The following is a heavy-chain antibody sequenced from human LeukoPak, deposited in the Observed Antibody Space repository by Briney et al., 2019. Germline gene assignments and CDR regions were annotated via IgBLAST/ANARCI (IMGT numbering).Heavy chain of an antibody. D-gene: IGHD1-14*01. Sequence: ASVKVSCKASGYTFTGYYMHWVRQAPGQGLEWMGWINPNSGGTNYAQKFQGRVTMTRDTSVSTAYMELSRLRSDDTAVYYCARLKTGSYNWFDPWGQGTLVTVSS. CDR2: INPNSGGT. CDR3: ARLKTGSYNWFDP. V-gene: IGHV1-2*02. CDR1: GYTFTGYY. J-gene: IGHJ5*02.